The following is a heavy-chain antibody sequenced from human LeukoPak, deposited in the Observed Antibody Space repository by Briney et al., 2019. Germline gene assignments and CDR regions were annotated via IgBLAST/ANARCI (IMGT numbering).Heavy chain of an antibody. D-gene: IGHD6-19*01. Sequence: KSSETLSLTCAVYGGSFSGYYWSWIRQPPGKGLEWIGDINHSGSTNYNPSLKSRVTISVDTSKNQFSLKLSSVTAADTAVYYCARFKRAGGWSYFDYWGQGTLVTVSS. V-gene: IGHV4-34*01. CDR3: ARFKRAGGWSYFDY. CDR2: INHSGST. CDR1: GGSFSGYY. J-gene: IGHJ4*02.